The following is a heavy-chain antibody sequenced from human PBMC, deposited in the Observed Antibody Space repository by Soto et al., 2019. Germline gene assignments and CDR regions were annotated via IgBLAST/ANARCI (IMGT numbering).Heavy chain of an antibody. J-gene: IGHJ4*02. CDR1: GGTISSYA. D-gene: IGHD2-15*01. CDR2: IIPIFGTA. Sequence: QVQLVQSGAEVKKPGSSVKVSCKASGGTISSYAISWVRQAPGQGLEWMGGIIPIFGTANYAQKFQGRVTITADESTSTAYMELSSLRSEDTAVYYCARDLISGYCSGGSCYSAIDYWGQGTLVTVSS. CDR3: ARDLISGYCSGGSCYSAIDY. V-gene: IGHV1-69*01.